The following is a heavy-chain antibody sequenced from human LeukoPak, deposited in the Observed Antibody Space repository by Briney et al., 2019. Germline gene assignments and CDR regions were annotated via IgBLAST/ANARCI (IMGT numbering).Heavy chain of an antibody. J-gene: IGHJ4*02. V-gene: IGHV4-61*02. CDR3: AREPADYDILTGYYIYYFDY. CDR1: GGSISSGSYY. Sequence: SETLSLTCTVSGGSISSGSYYWSWIRQPAGKGLEWIGRIYTSGSTNYNPSLKSRVTISVDTSKNQFSLKLSSVTAADTAVYYCAREPADYDILTGYYIYYFDYWGQGTLITVSS. CDR2: IYTSGST. D-gene: IGHD3-9*01.